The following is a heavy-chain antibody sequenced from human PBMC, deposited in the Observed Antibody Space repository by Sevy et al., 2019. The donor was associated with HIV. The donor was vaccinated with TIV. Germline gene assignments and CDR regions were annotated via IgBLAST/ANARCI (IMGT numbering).Heavy chain of an antibody. CDR1: GFTFFAYT. J-gene: IGHJ6*02. CDR2: ISYDINNK. Sequence: GGSLRLSCAASGFTFFAYTMHWVRQAPGKGLEWVALISYDINNKYYADSVKGRFTISRDNSKNTLYLQMNSLRPEDTAVYYSASDFASSGNGLDVWGQGTTVTVSS. CDR3: ASDFASSGNGLDV. V-gene: IGHV3-30-3*01.